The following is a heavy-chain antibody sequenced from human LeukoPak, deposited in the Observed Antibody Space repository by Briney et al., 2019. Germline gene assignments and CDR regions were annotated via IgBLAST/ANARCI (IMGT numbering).Heavy chain of an antibody. V-gene: IGHV3-23*01. D-gene: IGHD3-10*01. CDR3: ARGGYYGSGTYYSPTSPH. CDR1: GFTFSSYG. J-gene: IGHJ4*02. CDR2: IRGSGDNT. Sequence: GGSLRLSCATSGFTFSSYGMTWVHQAPGKGLEWVSSIRGSGDNTFYADSVKGRFTFSRDNSKDTLYLQMNSLRAEDTAVYYCARGGYYGSGTYYSPTSPHWGQGTLVTVSS.